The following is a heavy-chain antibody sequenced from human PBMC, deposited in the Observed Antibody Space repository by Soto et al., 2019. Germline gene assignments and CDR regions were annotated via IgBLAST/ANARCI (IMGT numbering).Heavy chain of an antibody. CDR3: ARGSPRNYDYVWGSYRLYY. CDR1: GFTFSSYD. J-gene: IGHJ4*02. V-gene: IGHV3-13*01. D-gene: IGHD3-16*02. Sequence: EVQLVESGGGLVQPGGSLRLSCAASGFTFSSYDMHWVRQATGKGLEWVSAIGTAGDTYYPGSVKGRFTISRENAKNSLYLQMNSLRAGDTAVYYCARGSPRNYDYVWGSYRLYYWGQGTLVTVSS. CDR2: IGTAGDT.